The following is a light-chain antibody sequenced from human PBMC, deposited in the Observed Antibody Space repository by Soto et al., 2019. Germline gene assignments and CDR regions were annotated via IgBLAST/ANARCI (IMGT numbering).Light chain of an antibody. Sequence: DTMLTQSPGTLALSPGEGATLSCRASQSLGSNYLAWYQQKPGQAPRLLIYAASSRATGIPDRFSGSGSGTDFTLTITRLEPEDSAVYYCQQYSRAPITFGQGTRLEI. V-gene: IGKV3-20*01. CDR1: QSLGSNY. CDR2: AAS. J-gene: IGKJ5*01. CDR3: QQYSRAPIT.